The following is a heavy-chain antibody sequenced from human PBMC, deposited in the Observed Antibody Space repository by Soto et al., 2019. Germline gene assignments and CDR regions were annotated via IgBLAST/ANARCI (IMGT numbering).Heavy chain of an antibody. Sequence: ASVKVSCKASGYTFTSYYMHWVRQAPGQGLEWMGIINPSGGSTSYAQKFQGRVTMTRDTSTSTVYMKLSSLRSEDTAVYYCARGFPIMITFGGVIVQDFDYWGQGTLVTVSS. V-gene: IGHV1-46*01. D-gene: IGHD3-16*02. J-gene: IGHJ4*02. CDR3: ARGFPIMITFGGVIVQDFDY. CDR1: GYTFTSYY. CDR2: INPSGGST.